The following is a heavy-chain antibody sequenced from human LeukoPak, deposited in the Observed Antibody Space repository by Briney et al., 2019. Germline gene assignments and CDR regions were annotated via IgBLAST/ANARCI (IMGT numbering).Heavy chain of an antibody. Sequence: ASVKVSCKVSGYTLTELSMHWVRQAPGQGLEWMGWISAYNGNTNYAQKLQGRVTMTTDTSTSTAYMELRSLRSDDTAVYYCASLGYCSGGSCYPSWFDPWGQGTLVTVSS. V-gene: IGHV1-18*01. CDR1: GYTLTELS. CDR2: ISAYNGNT. D-gene: IGHD2-15*01. CDR3: ASLGYCSGGSCYPSWFDP. J-gene: IGHJ5*02.